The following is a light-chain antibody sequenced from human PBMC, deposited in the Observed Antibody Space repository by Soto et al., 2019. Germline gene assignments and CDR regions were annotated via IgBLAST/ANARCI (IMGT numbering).Light chain of an antibody. CDR1: QSISRN. Sequence: VLTQSPATLSVSRGERATLSCRASQSISRNLAWYQQKPGQAPRLLIYGASNRATGIPDRFSGSGSGTDFTLTISRLEPEDFAVYYCQQYGSSGTFGQGTKVDIK. J-gene: IGKJ1*01. CDR2: GAS. CDR3: QQYGSSGT. V-gene: IGKV3-20*01.